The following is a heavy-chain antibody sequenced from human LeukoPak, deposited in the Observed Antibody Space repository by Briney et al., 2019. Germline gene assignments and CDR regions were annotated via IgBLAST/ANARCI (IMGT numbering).Heavy chain of an antibody. CDR2: MNPNSGNT. V-gene: IGHV1-8*01. CDR3: ARGRGSGHKENWFDP. D-gene: IGHD6-19*01. CDR1: GYTFTTYD. Sequence: ASVKVSCKASGYTFTTYDINWVRQATGQGLEWMGWMNPNSGNTGYTQKFQGRVTMTRNTSISTAYMELSSMRSEDTAVYYCARGRGSGHKENWFDPWGQGTLVTVSS. J-gene: IGHJ5*02.